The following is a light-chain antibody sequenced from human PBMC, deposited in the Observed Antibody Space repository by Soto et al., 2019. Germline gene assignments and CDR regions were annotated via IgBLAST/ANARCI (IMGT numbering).Light chain of an antibody. CDR2: DVS. CDR3: CSYAGSYTKV. CDR1: SSDVGGYNY. J-gene: IGLJ2*01. Sequence: QSALTLPRSVSGSPGQSVTISCTGTSSDVGGYNYVSWYQQHPGKAPKLMIYDVSKRPSGVPDRFSGSKSGNTASLTISGLQAEDEADYYCCSYAGSYTKVFGGGTQLTVL. V-gene: IGLV2-11*01.